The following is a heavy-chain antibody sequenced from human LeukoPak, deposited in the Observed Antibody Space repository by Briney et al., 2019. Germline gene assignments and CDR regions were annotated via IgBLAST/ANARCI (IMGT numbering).Heavy chain of an antibody. J-gene: IGHJ4*02. Sequence: GGSLRLSCAASGFSFNNNAMSWVRQAPGKGLEWVSTMSGDATSTYYADSVKGRFTISRDNSKTTLFLQMNSLRAEDTAVYYCAKRTSGSSWYSSDSWGQGTLVTVSS. CDR1: GFSFNNNA. V-gene: IGHV3-23*01. D-gene: IGHD6-13*01. CDR3: AKRTSGSSWYSSDS. CDR2: MSGDATST.